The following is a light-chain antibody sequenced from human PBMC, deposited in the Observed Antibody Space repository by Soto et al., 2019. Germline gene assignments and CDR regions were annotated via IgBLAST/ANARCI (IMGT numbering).Light chain of an antibody. CDR2: EVT. V-gene: IGLV2-14*01. CDR1: ISDIGRYNF. J-gene: IGLJ1*01. CDR3: SSYTSVTTFVV. Sequence: QSALTQPASVSGSPGQSITISCTGTISDIGRYNFVSWYQQHPGKAPKLLVYEVTNRPSGVSNRFSGSKSGNTASLTIFGLHTEDDADYYCSSYTSVTTFVVFGTGTTLTVL.